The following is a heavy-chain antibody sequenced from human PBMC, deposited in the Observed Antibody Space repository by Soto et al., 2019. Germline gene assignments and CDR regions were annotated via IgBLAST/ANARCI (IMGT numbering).Heavy chain of an antibody. CDR3: ATEGY. V-gene: IGHV4-59*01. CDR1: GGSISSYY. Sequence: QVQLQESGPGLVKPSETLSLTCTVSGGSISSYYWSWIRQPPGKGLEWIGYIYYSGSTNYNPSLTSRVTISVDTSKNQFSLKLSSVTAADTAVYYCATEGYWGQGTLVTVSS. J-gene: IGHJ4*02. CDR2: IYYSGST.